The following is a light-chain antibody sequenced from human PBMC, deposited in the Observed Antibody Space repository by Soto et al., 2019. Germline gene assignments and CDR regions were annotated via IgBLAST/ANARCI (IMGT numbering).Light chain of an antibody. V-gene: IGKV1-5*03. CDR2: KAS. Sequence: DIQMTQSPSTLSASVGDRVSITCRASQNIVIWLAWYQQKPGKAPKLLIYKASSLESGVPSRFSGSGSGTEFTLTISSLQPDDFATYYCQQCTSYPYTFGQGTKVDIK. CDR1: QNIVIW. CDR3: QQCTSYPYT. J-gene: IGKJ2*01.